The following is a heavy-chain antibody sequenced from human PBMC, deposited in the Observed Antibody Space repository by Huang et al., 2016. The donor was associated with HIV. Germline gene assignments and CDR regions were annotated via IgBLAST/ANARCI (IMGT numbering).Heavy chain of an antibody. CDR3: ASGASYEIWTPYYSGWHYSMDV. J-gene: IGHJ6*03. CDR2: NLSMLWRA. Sequence: QVHLVQSGAEVKKPGSSVRVSCTASGGSFTFSGFSWVRQAPGQGLEWLEGNLSMLWRANCVQKRSDRETITARVSTTTVYMDLTSLRPEDTAVYYCASGASYEIWTPYYSGWHYSMDVWGEGTTVTVSS. V-gene: IGHV1-69*13. CDR1: GGSFTFSG. D-gene: IGHD3-9*01.